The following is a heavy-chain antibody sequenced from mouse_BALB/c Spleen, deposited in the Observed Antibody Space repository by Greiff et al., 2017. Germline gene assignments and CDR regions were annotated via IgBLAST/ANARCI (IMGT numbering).Heavy chain of an antibody. V-gene: IGHV5-12-2*01. CDR3: ARGGIYYGNSYAMDY. CDR2: ISNGGGST. CDR1: GFTFSSYT. Sequence: EVKLMESGGGLVQPGGSLKLSCAASGFTFSSYTMSWVRQTPEKRLEWVAYISNGGGSTYYPDTVKGRFTISRDNAKNTLYLQMSSLKSEDTAMYYCARGGIYYGNSYAMDYWGQGTSVTVSS. D-gene: IGHD2-1*01. J-gene: IGHJ4*01.